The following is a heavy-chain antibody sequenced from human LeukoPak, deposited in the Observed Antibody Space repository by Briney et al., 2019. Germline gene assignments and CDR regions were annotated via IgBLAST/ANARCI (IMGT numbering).Heavy chain of an antibody. CDR3: VRGYSYGFYFDY. V-gene: IGHV1-2*04. Sequence: ASVKVSCKASGYTFTGYYMHWVRQAPGQGLEWMGWINPNSGGTNYAQKFQGWVTMTRDTSISTAYVELSRLRSDDTAVYYCVRGYSYGFYFDYWGQGSLVTVSS. CDR1: GYTFTGYY. D-gene: IGHD5-18*01. CDR2: INPNSGGT. J-gene: IGHJ4*02.